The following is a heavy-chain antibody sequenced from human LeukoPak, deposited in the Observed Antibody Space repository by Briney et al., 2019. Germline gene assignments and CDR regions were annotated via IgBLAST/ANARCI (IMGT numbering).Heavy chain of an antibody. Sequence: SETLSLTSAVYGGSFSGYYWTWIRQRPGKGLEWMGDIYHSVRANYNPSPKRRLTMSLDTSKTQFHLMLNSITAETTAGYYCARCGGGWYQSSWGEGTLVGV. CDR3: ARCGGGWYQSS. V-gene: IGHV4-34*10. J-gene: IGHJ5*02. CDR1: GGSFSGYY. D-gene: IGHD6-19*01. CDR2: IYHSVRA.